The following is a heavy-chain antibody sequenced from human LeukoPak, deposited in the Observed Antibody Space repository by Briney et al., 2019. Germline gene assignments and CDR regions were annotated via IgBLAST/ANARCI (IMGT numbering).Heavy chain of an antibody. V-gene: IGHV4-34*01. Sequence: SETLSLTCAVYGESFRGYYGSWLRQPPGKGREWIGEINHSGRTNYNPSLKSRVTISVDTSKNQFSLKLSSVTAADTAVYYCARDRYYGSGSYEDYWGQGTLVTVSS. D-gene: IGHD3-10*01. CDR3: ARDRYYGSGSYEDY. J-gene: IGHJ4*02. CDR1: GESFRGYY. CDR2: INHSGRT.